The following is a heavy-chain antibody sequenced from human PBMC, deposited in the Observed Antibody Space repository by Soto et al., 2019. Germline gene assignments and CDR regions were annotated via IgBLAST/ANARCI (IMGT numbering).Heavy chain of an antibody. V-gene: IGHV4-34*01. D-gene: IGHD3-10*01. CDR2: INHSGST. CDR3: VRKMVRRVIITPFFY. J-gene: IGHJ4*02. CDR1: GGSFSGYF. Sequence: SETLSLTCAVYGGSFSGYFWSWIRQPPGKGLEWIGEINHSGSTNYNPSLKSRVTISVDTSKNQFSLKLSSVTAADTAVYYCVRKMVRRVIITPFFYWGQGTLVTVSS.